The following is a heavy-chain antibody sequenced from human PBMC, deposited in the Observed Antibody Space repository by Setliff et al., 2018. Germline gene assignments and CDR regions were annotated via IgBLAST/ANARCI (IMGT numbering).Heavy chain of an antibody. CDR3: AKRMAGTLDY. V-gene: IGHV3-23*01. J-gene: IGHJ4*02. CDR2: ISGRDSST. CDR1: GFTFSSYA. D-gene: IGHD6-19*01. Sequence: PGGSLRLSCVVSGFTFSSYAMTWVRHAPGKGLEWVSAISGRDSSTYYADSVKGRFTISRDNSKNTLYLQMNSLRAEDTAVYYCAKRMAGTLDYWGQGTLVTVSS.